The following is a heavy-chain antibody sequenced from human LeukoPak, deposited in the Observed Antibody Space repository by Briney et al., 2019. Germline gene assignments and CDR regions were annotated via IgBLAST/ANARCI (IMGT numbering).Heavy chain of an antibody. V-gene: IGHV1-2*02. D-gene: IGHD2-2*01. CDR1: GYTFTDYY. CDR2: INSNSGGT. CDR3: ARIGSSHYFDF. J-gene: IGHJ4*02. Sequence: ASVKVSCKASGYTFTDYYLHWVRQAPGQGLEWMGWINSNSGGTNYAQTFQGRVTMTRDTSITTAYLELSRLRSDDTAVYYCARIGSSHYFDFWGQGTLVTVSS.